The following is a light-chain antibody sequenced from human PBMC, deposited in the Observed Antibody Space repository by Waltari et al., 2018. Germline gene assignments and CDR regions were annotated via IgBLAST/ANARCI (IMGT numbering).Light chain of an antibody. Sequence: EIVLTQSPATLSLSPGASATLSCRASESISSQLAWYQQKPGQAPRILIYDTSNRAAGIPARFSGSGSGTDFSLTISSLEPEDFVVYYCQQRSHWPMYTFGQGTKLEIK. CDR1: ESISSQ. CDR2: DTS. V-gene: IGKV3-11*01. J-gene: IGKJ2*01. CDR3: QQRSHWPMYT.